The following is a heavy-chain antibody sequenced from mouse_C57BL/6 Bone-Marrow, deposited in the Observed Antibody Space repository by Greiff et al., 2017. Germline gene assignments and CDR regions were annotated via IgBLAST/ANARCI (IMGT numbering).Heavy chain of an antibody. CDR2: IDPSDSYT. CDR1: GYTFTSYW. CDR3: AMRDY. J-gene: IGHJ2*01. Sequence: QVHVKQPGAELVKPGASVKLSCKASGYTFTSYWMQWVKQRPGQGLEWIGEIDPSDSYTNYNQKFKGKATLTVDTSSSTAYMQLSSLTSEDSAVYYCAMRDYWGQGTTLTVSS. V-gene: IGHV1-50*01.